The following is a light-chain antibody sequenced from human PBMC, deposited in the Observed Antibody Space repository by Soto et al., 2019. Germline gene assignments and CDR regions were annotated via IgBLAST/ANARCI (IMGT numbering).Light chain of an antibody. V-gene: IGLV1-44*01. CDR1: NSNIGSNT. CDR2: SNN. J-gene: IGLJ1*01. Sequence: QSVLTQPHSASGTPGQRVTISCSGSNSNIGSNTVNWYQQLPGTAPKLLIYSNNERPSGVPDRFSGSKSGTSASLAISGLQSDDEADYYCASWDDGLNGQVFGTGTKVTVL. CDR3: ASWDDGLNGQV.